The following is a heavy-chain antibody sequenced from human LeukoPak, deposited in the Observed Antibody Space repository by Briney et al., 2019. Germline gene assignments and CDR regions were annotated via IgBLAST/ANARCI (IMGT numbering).Heavy chain of an antibody. V-gene: IGHV3-23*01. J-gene: IGHJ6*02. Sequence: PGGSLRLSCVGSGFIFSSSAMSWVRQAPGKGLEWVSGTSGGGTDTYYADSVKGRFTVSRDNSKNTLFLQIDSLRTEDTAVYYCVPLGGLGYYQYGMDVWGRGTTVTVSS. D-gene: IGHD3/OR15-3a*01. CDR1: GFIFSSSA. CDR3: VPLGGLGYYQYGMDV. CDR2: TSGGGTDT.